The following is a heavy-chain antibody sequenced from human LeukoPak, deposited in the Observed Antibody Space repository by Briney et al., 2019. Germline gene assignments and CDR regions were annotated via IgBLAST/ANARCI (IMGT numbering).Heavy chain of an antibody. D-gene: IGHD3-22*01. CDR2: ISPGSSTI. J-gene: IGHJ4*02. CDR3: ARGNLYYDSRGLGY. V-gene: IGHV3-11*01. Sequence: GGSLRLSCAASGFTFSDYYMSWIRQAPGKGLEWVSYISPGSSTIYYADSVKGRFTISRDNAKNSLYLQMNSLGPEDTAVYYCARGNLYYDSRGLGYWGQGTLVTVS. CDR1: GFTFSDYY.